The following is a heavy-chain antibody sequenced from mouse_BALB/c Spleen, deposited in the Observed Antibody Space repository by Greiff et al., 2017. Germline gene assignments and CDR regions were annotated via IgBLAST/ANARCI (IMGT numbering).Heavy chain of an antibody. CDR1: GDSITSGY. CDR2: ISYSGST. CDR3: ARYGKGYWYFDV. D-gene: IGHD2-1*01. J-gene: IGHJ1*01. V-gene: IGHV3-8*02. Sequence: EVQLQQSGPSLVKPSQTLSLTCSVTGDSITSGYWNWIRKFPGNKLEYMGYISYSGSTYYNPSLKSRISITRDTSKNQYYLQLNSVTTEDTATYYCARYGKGYWYFDVWGAGTTVTVSS.